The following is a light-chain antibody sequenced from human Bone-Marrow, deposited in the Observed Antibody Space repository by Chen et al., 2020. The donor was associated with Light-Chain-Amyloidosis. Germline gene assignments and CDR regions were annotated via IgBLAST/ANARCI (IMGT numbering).Light chain of an antibody. V-gene: IGKV4-1*01. J-gene: IGKJ4*01. CDR2: WAS. CDR3: QQYYGTPLT. CDR1: QSVLYSSNNKNY. Sequence: DIVMTQSPDSLAASLVESATINCKSSQSVLYSSNNKNYLAWYQQKPGQPPKLLIYWASTRESGVPDRFSGSGSGTDFTLTISSLQAEDVAVYFCQQYYGTPLTFGGGTKVEIK.